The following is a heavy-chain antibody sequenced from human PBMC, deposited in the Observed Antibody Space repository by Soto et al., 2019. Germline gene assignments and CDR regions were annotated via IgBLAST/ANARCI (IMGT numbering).Heavy chain of an antibody. CDR1: GFSLSTSGVR. Sequence: GSGPTLVNPTQTLTLTCTFSGFSLSTSGVRVNWIRQPPGKALEWLARIDWDDDKFYSTSLKTRLTISKDTSKNQVVLTMTNMDPVDTATYYCARARDYYYSMDVWGQGTTVTVSS. V-gene: IGHV2-70*04. CDR3: ARARDYYYSMDV. CDR2: IDWDDDK. J-gene: IGHJ6*02.